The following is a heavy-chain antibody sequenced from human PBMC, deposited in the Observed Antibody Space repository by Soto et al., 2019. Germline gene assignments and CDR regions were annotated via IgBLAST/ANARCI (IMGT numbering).Heavy chain of an antibody. Sequence: SVKVSCKASGGTFSSYAISWVRQAPGQGLEWMGGIIPIFGTANYAQKFQGRVTITADESTSTAYMELNSLRAEDTAVYYCARDARAGQQLPHYYYYGMDVWGQGTTVTVSS. CDR1: GGTFSSYA. D-gene: IGHD6-13*01. V-gene: IGHV1-69*13. CDR3: ARDARAGQQLPHYYYYGMDV. J-gene: IGHJ6*02. CDR2: IIPIFGTA.